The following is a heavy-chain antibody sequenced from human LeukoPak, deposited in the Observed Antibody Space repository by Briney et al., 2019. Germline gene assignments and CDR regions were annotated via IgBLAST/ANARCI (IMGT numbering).Heavy chain of an antibody. Sequence: PGGSLRLSCAVSGFTFSNYATSWVRQAPGKGREWVSAVSGRDPSTYYTDSVEGRFTISRDNSKNTLYLQMNSLSAEDTAIYYCAKWGAYDVLTGYYDSDYWGQGTLVTVSS. D-gene: IGHD3-9*01. CDR3: AKWGAYDVLTGYYDSDY. V-gene: IGHV3-23*01. CDR2: VSGRDPST. CDR1: GFTFSNYA. J-gene: IGHJ4*02.